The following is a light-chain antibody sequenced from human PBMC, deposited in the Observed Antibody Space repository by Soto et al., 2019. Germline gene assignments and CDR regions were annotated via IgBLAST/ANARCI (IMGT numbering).Light chain of an antibody. CDR2: KAS. J-gene: IGKJ1*01. V-gene: IGKV1-5*03. Sequence: IHMTQSPSTLSASSGHRFTISFRASQIISSWLAWYQQKPGKAPKLLIYKASTLKSGVPSRFSGSGSGTEFTLTISSLQPDDFATYYCQHYNSYSEAFGQGTKVDIK. CDR3: QHYNSYSEA. CDR1: QIISSW.